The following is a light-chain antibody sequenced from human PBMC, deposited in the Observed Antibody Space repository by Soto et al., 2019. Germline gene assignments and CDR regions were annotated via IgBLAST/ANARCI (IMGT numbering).Light chain of an antibody. CDR3: QQYGSSPYT. J-gene: IGKJ2*01. CDR1: QRFARSS. CDR2: DAS. Sequence: EIVLTQSPATLSLSPGERATLSCGASQRFARSSLAWYQKKPGLAPRLLIYDASSRATGIPDRFSGSGSGTDFTLTSSRLEPEDFAVYSCQQYGSSPYTFGQGTKLEIK. V-gene: IGKV3D-20*01.